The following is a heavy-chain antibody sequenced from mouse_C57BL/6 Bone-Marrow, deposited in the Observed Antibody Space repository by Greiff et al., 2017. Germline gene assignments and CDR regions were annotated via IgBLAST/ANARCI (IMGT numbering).Heavy chain of an antibody. D-gene: IGHD1-1*01. CDR1: GYTFTSYW. Sequence: QVHVKQPGAELVKPGASVKLSCKASGYTFTSYWMQWVKQRPGQGLEWIGEIDPSDSYTNYNQKFKGKATLTVDTSSSTAYMQLSSLTSEDSAVYYCAREYYGSYYYAMDYWGQGTSGTVSS. J-gene: IGHJ4*01. V-gene: IGHV1-50*01. CDR3: AREYYGSYYYAMDY. CDR2: IDPSDSYT.